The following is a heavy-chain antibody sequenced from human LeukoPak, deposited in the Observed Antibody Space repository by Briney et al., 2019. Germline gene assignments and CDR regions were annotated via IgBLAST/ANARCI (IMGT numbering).Heavy chain of an antibody. CDR1: GCSISSSSYY. J-gene: IGHJ1*01. Sequence: TSETLSLTCTVSGCSISSSSYYGGWSRQPPGKGLGLVGSIYYSGSTYYNPSLKSRVTISVDQSTNHFSVKLSSVRAPDTAVYYCARYMSSGYYHPLPLWRQGPVVTVPS. V-gene: IGHV4-39*02. D-gene: IGHD3-22*01. CDR3: ARYMSSGYYHPLPL. CDR2: IYYSGST.